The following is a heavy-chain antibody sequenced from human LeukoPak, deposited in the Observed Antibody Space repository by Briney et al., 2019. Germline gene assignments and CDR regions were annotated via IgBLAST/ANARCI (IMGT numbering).Heavy chain of an antibody. CDR2: IRYDGSNK. Sequence: GGSLRLSCAASGFTFSSYGMHWVRQAPGKGLEWVAFIRYDGSNKYYADSVKGRFTISRDNSKNTLYLQMNSLRAEDTAVYYCAKDYYGSGSYYNPLYYFYYMDVWGKGTTVTVSS. D-gene: IGHD3-10*01. CDR3: AKDYYGSGSYYNPLYYFYYMDV. J-gene: IGHJ6*03. CDR1: GFTFSSYG. V-gene: IGHV3-30*02.